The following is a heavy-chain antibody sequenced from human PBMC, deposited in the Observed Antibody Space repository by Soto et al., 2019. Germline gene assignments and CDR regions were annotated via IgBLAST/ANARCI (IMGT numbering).Heavy chain of an antibody. CDR1: GYTFTSYV. Sequence: VKVSCKASGYTFTSYVMHWVRQAPGQRLEWMGWINAGNGNTKYSQKFQGRATITRDTSASTAYMELSSLRSEDTAVYYCARGESYDFWSGLGSHDAFDIPGQGTMVTVSS. J-gene: IGHJ3*02. D-gene: IGHD3-3*01. V-gene: IGHV1-3*01. CDR2: INAGNGNT. CDR3: ARGESYDFWSGLGSHDAFDI.